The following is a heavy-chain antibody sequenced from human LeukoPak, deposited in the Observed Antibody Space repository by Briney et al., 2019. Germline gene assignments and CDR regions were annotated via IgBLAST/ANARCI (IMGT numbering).Heavy chain of an antibody. V-gene: IGHV3-23*01. D-gene: IGHD2-15*01. J-gene: IGHJ4*02. Sequence: GGSLRLSCAASGFTFSSYAMSWVRQAPGKGLEWVSAISGSGGSTYYADSVKGRFTISRGNSKNTLYLQMNSLRAEDTAVYYCAKDWSGYCSGGSCYSGHDYWGQGTLVTVSS. CDR2: ISGSGGST. CDR1: GFTFSSYA. CDR3: AKDWSGYCSGGSCYSGHDY.